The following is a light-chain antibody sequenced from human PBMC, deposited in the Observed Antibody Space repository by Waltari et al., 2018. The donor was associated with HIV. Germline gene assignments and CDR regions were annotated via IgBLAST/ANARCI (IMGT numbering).Light chain of an antibody. CDR1: QSFSTN. Sequence: EVVMTQSPDTLSASPGQKATISSWASQSFSTNLAVYQQKPGQAPRLLMYGIYVRATGVPARFSGSGSETDFTLTITSVQPEDFAVYYCQQYDSWPPITFGQGTRLEIK. J-gene: IGKJ5*01. CDR2: GIY. V-gene: IGKV3-15*01. CDR3: QQYDSWPPIT.